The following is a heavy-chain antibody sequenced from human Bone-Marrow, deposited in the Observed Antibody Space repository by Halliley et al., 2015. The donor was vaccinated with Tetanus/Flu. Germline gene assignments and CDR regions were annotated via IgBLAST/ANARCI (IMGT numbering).Heavy chain of an antibody. D-gene: IGHD3-3*01. CDR2: SGTT. CDR3: ARRYDFGSGYFRTYGLDV. Sequence: SGTTKYNPSLQSRVSISVHMSKNQFSLNLTSVTAGDTAGYYCARRYDFGSGYFRTYGLDVWRQGTKVTVSS. V-gene: IGHV4-61*07. J-gene: IGHJ6*01.